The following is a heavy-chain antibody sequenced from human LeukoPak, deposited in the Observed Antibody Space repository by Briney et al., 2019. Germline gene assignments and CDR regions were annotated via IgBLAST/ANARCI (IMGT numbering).Heavy chain of an antibody. D-gene: IGHD6-13*01. Sequence: PAGGSLRLSCAASGFTFKSYDMHWVRQAAGEGLEWVSAIGTAGDTYYPGSVKGRFTISRENAKNSLYLQMNSLRAGDTAVYYCARGGRGSSWFDNWGQGTLVTVSS. J-gene: IGHJ4*02. CDR3: ARGGRGSSWFDN. V-gene: IGHV3-13*01. CDR2: IGTAGDT. CDR1: GFTFKSYD.